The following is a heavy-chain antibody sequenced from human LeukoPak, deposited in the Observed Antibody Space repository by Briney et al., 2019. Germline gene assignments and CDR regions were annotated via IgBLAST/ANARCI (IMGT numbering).Heavy chain of an antibody. CDR3: PRENLAAAADY. J-gene: IGHJ4*02. CDR1: GFTFNDYS. CDR2: ILSGNGNI. Sequence: GGSLRLSCAASGFTFNDYSMNWVRQAPGKGLEWVSSILSGNGNIYYADSVKGRFTISRDSAKNSLYLQMNSLRGDDTAVYYCPRENLAAAADYWGQGTVVTVSS. V-gene: IGHV3-21*01. D-gene: IGHD6-25*01.